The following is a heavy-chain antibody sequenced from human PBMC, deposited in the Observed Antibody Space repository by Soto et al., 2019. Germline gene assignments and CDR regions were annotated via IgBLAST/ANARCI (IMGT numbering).Heavy chain of an antibody. CDR1: GGSFSGYY. V-gene: IGHV4-34*01. CDR2: INHSGST. CDR3: AREHYYGSTRYYYYYMDV. Sequence: PSETLSLTCAVYGGSFSGYYWSWIRQPPGKGLEWIGEINHSGSTNYNPSLKSRVTISVDTSKNQFSLKLSSVTAADTAVYYCAREHYYGSTRYYYYYMDVWGKGTTVTVSS. J-gene: IGHJ6*03. D-gene: IGHD3-10*01.